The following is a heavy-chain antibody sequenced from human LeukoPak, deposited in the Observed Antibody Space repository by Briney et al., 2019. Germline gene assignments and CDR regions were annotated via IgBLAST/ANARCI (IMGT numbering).Heavy chain of an antibody. CDR2: ISGSGGST. V-gene: IGHV3-23*01. D-gene: IGHD2-21*02. CDR3: AKDAYCGGGCYSGPQYNWFDP. CDR1: GFTFSSYA. J-gene: IGHJ5*02. Sequence: PGGSLRLSCAASGFTFSSYAMSWVRQAPGKGLEWVSAISGSGGSTYYADSVKGRFTISRDNSKNTLYLQMNSLRAEDTAVYYCAKDAYCGGGCYSGPQYNWFDPWGQGTLVTVSS.